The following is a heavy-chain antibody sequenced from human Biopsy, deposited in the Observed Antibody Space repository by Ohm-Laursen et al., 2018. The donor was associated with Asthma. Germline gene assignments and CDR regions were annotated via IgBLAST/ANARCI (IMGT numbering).Heavy chain of an antibody. V-gene: IGHV1-3*01. J-gene: IGHJ3*01. D-gene: IGHD3-9*01. CDR2: INAGDGNT. CDR3: ARTYYDFLTGQVNDAFAL. CDR1: GYTFIHFA. Sequence: ASVKVSCKASGYTFIHFAIHWVHQAPGQRLEWMGWINAGDGNTKYSQKLQGRVTITRDTSASTAYMDLRSLRSEDTAMYYCARTYYDFLTGQVNDAFALWGQGTMVTVSS.